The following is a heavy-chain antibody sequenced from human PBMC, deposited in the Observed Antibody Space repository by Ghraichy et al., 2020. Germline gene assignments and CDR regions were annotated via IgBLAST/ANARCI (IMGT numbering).Heavy chain of an antibody. D-gene: IGHD3-10*01. CDR1: EYSFISYW. J-gene: IGHJ4*02. Sequence: GESLNISCQGSEYSFISYWIAWVRQMPGKGLEWMGMIYPADSNTRYSPSFEGQVTISADKSISTAYLQWGSLQASDSAMYYCARLEGGSYYGSGENDYWGQGTLVTVSS. V-gene: IGHV5-51*01. CDR3: ARLEGGSYYGSGENDY. CDR2: IYPADSNT.